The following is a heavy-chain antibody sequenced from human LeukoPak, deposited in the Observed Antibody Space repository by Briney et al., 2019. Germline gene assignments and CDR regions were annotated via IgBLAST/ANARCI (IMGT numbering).Heavy chain of an antibody. D-gene: IGHD6-6*01. CDR2: FYTSGST. V-gene: IGHV4-61*02. CDR3: ARDLPIAARPNAFDI. J-gene: IGHJ3*02. CDR1: GGSIRSDGYY. Sequence: SETLSLTCTVSGGSIRSDGYYWSWIRQPAGKGLEWIGRFYTSGSTNYNPSLKSRVTMSVDTSKNQFSLNLNSVTAADTAVYYCARDLPIAARPNAFDIWGQGTVVTVSS.